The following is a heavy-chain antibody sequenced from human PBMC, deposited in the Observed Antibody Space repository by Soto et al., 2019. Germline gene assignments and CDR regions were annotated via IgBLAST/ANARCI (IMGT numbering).Heavy chain of an antibody. J-gene: IGHJ4*02. CDR2: INAGNGNT. CDR1: GYTFTAYS. Sequence: QVPLVQSGAEVKKPGASVKVSCKASGYTFTAYSIHWVRQAPGQRLEWMGWINAGNGNTEYSQKFQGRVTITRDTSASTAYMELSSLTSEDTAVYYCARDRTNWGQGTLVTVSS. V-gene: IGHV1-3*01. CDR3: ARDRTN. D-gene: IGHD1-1*01.